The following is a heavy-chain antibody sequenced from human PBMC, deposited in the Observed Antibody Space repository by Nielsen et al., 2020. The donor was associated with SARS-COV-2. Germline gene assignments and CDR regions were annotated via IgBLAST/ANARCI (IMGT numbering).Heavy chain of an antibody. CDR3: ARDSGSDSIFWFDP. Sequence: ALVKVSCKASGYTFTSYGISWVRQAPGQRLEWMGWINAGNGNTKYSQKFQGRVTITRDTSASTAYMELSSLRSEDTAVYYCARDSGSDSIFWFDPWGQGTLVTVSS. CDR2: INAGNGNT. CDR1: GYTFTSYG. J-gene: IGHJ5*02. V-gene: IGHV1-3*01. D-gene: IGHD3-10*01.